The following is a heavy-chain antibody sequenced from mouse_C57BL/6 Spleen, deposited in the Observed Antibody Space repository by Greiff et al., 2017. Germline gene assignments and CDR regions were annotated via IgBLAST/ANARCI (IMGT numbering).Heavy chain of an antibody. CDR3: TRSSSYRYFDV. CDR1: GFNIKDDY. CDR2: IEPENGDT. Sequence: VQLKESGAELVRPGASVKLSCTASGFNIKDDYMHWVKQRPEQGLEWIGWIEPENGDTEYASKFQGKATITADTSSNTAYLQLSSLTSEDTAVYYCTRSSSYRYFDVWGTGTTVTVAS. D-gene: IGHD1-1*01. J-gene: IGHJ1*03. V-gene: IGHV14-4*01.